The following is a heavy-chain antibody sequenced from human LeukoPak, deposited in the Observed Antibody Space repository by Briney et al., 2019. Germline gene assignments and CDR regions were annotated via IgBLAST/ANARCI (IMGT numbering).Heavy chain of an antibody. D-gene: IGHD6-19*01. V-gene: IGHV3-53*01. CDR3: ARASGPVAVAAYWYFDL. CDR2: IYGGGST. J-gene: IGHJ2*01. Sequence: GGSLRLSCAASGFTVSSNHMSWVRQAPGKGLEWVSVIYGGGSTYYADSVNGRFTISRANSKNTLSLQMNSLRAKDTAVYYCARASGPVAVAAYWYFDLWGRGTLVTVSS. CDR1: GFTVSSNH.